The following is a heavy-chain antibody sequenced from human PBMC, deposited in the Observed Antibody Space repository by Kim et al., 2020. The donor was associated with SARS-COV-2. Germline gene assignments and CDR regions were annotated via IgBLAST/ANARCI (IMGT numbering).Heavy chain of an antibody. J-gene: IGHJ3*02. CDR3: VRDRWEGALNI. Sequence: YYAYSVKGRFTISKDNAKNSLYLQMSSLGDEDTSIYYCVRDRWEGALNIWGQGTIVTVSS. D-gene: IGHD1-26*01. V-gene: IGHV3-48*02.